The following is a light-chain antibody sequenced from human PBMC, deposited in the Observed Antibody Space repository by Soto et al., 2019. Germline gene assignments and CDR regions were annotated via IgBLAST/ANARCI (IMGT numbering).Light chain of an antibody. J-gene: IGKJ1*01. V-gene: IGKV2D-29*01. CDR3: MQSVQHPWT. CDR1: QSLVYSDGKTY. Sequence: DIVMTQTPLSLSVSPGQPASISCKSSQSLVYSDGKTYFYWYLQKPGQPPQLLIYEVSNRFSGVPDRLSGSGSGSDFTLKISRLEAEDVGVYYCMQSVQHPWTFGQGTRVEIK. CDR2: EVS.